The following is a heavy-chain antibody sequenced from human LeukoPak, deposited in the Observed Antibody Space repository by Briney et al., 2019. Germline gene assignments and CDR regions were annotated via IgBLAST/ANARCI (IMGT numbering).Heavy chain of an antibody. V-gene: IGHV4-34*01. D-gene: IGHD3-22*01. J-gene: IGHJ3*02. CDR3: ARRASPTRGYYAFDI. CDR1: GGSFSGYY. CDR2: INHSGST. Sequence: SETLSLTCAVYGGSFSGYYWSWIRQPPGKGLEWIGEINHSGSTNYNPSLKSRVTISVDTSKNQFSLKLSSVTAADTAVYYCARRASPTRGYYAFDIWGQGTMVTVSS.